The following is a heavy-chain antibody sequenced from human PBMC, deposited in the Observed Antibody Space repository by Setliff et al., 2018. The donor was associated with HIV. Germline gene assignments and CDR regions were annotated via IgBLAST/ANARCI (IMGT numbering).Heavy chain of an antibody. J-gene: IGHJ4*02. V-gene: IGHV4-39*02. CDR2: IYHTGST. CDR1: GGSINSTSYY. Sequence: ASETLSLTCTVSGGSINSTSYYWGWIRQPPGNGLEWIGSIYHTGSTYYKPSLKSRVTISVDTSKNQFSLKLNSVTAADTAMYYCARDGGSSGWYFVLGYSDYWGPGTLVTVS. CDR3: ARDGGSSGWYFVLGYSDY. D-gene: IGHD6-19*01.